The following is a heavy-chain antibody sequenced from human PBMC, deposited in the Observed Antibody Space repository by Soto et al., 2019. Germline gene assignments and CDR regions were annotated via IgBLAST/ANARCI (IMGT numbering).Heavy chain of an antibody. CDR3: ARALDYYYYGMDV. Sequence: QVQLVESGGGVVQPGRSLRLSCAASGFTFSSYGMHWVRQAPGKGLEWVAVIWYDGSNKYYADSVKGRFPISRDNSKNTLYLQMNSLRAEDTAVYYCARALDYYYYGMDVWGQGTTVTVSS. V-gene: IGHV3-33*01. J-gene: IGHJ6*02. CDR1: GFTFSSYG. CDR2: IWYDGSNK.